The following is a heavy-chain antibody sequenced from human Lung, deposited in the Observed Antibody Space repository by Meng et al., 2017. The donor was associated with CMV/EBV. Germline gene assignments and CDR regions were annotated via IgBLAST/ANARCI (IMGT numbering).Heavy chain of an antibody. CDR3: ARDRNGDCSSTSCYNYYYYYGMDV. J-gene: IGHJ6*02. CDR2: IIPVFAIA. CDR1: GGTFSSYA. Sequence: SVKVSXKASGGTFSSYAFSWVRQAPGQGLEWMGGIIPVFAIANYAQKFQGRITITTDESTSTAYMELSSLRSEDTAVYYCARDRNGDCSSTSCYNYYYYYGMDVWGQGTXVTVSS. D-gene: IGHD2-2*02. V-gene: IGHV1-69*05.